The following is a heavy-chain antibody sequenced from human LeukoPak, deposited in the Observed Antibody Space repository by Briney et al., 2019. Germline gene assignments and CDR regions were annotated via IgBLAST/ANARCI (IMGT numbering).Heavy chain of an antibody. CDR1: GFTLSDYY. CDR2: ISSSGSTI. Sequence: NPGGSLRLSCAASGFTLSDYYMSWIRQAPGKGLEWVSYISSSGSTIYYADSVKGRFTISRDNAKNSLYLQMNSLRAEDTAVYYCARDPFADGDYDGDWGQGTLVTVSS. CDR3: ARDPFADGDYDGD. J-gene: IGHJ4*02. D-gene: IGHD4-17*01. V-gene: IGHV3-11*01.